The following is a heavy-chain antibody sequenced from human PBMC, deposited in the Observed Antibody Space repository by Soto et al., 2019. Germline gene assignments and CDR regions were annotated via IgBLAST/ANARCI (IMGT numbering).Heavy chain of an antibody. Sequence: QVQLVQSGAEVKKPGASVKVSCKASGYTFTSYAMHWVRQAPGQRLEWMGWINAGNGNKKYSQKFQGRVTITRDTSASTAYMELSSRRSEDTAVYYCARSLLVYSNSDILPFDYWGQGTLVTVSS. V-gene: IGHV1-3*01. J-gene: IGHJ4*02. CDR3: ARSLLVYSNSDILPFDY. D-gene: IGHD4-4*01. CDR1: GYTFTSYA. CDR2: INAGNGNK.